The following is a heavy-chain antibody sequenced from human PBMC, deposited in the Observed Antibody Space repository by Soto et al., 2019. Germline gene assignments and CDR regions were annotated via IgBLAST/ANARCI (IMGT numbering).Heavy chain of an antibody. V-gene: IGHV3-23*01. D-gene: IGHD3-16*01. CDR2: ISGSGGST. Sequence: GGSLRLSCAASGFNFSSYAMSWVRQAPGKGLEWVSAISGSGGSTYYADSVKGRFTISGDNSKNTLYLQMNSLRAEDTAVYYCAKVVWGSPNWFDPWGQGTLVTVSS. J-gene: IGHJ5*02. CDR1: GFNFSSYA. CDR3: AKVVWGSPNWFDP.